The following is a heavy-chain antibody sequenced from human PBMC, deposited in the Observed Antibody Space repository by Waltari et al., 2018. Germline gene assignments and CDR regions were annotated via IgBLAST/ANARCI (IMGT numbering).Heavy chain of an antibody. Sequence: QWQLQESGPRLVNPSETLSLTCTVSGGSVTYTHFYWGWIRQPPGKGLEWIGSLYYSGDTYYNPSLKSRITMSIDASKNQFSLKLSSVTAADTAVYFCARPFDKGGDYWGQGILVTISS. CDR3: ARPFDKGGDY. CDR1: GGSVTYTHFY. CDR2: LYYSGDT. V-gene: IGHV4-39*01. D-gene: IGHD1-26*01. J-gene: IGHJ4*02.